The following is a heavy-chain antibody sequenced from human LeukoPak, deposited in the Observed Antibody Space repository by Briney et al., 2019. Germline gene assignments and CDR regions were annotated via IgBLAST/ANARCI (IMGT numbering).Heavy chain of an antibody. CDR1: GGSISSYY. Sequence: SETLSLTCTVSGGSISSYYWSWIRQPAGKGLEWIGRIYTSGSTNYNPSLKSRVTMSVDTSKNQFSLKLSSVTAADTAVYYCARWQYYYDSSGYKQSASDIWGQGTMVTVSS. CDR2: IYTSGST. CDR3: ARWQYYYDSSGYKQSASDI. D-gene: IGHD3-22*01. J-gene: IGHJ3*02. V-gene: IGHV4-4*07.